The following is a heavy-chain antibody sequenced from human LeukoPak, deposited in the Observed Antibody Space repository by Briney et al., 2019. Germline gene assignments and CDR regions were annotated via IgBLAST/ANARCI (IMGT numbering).Heavy chain of an antibody. D-gene: IGHD2-2*01. V-gene: IGHV3-7*01. CDR2: IKQDGSEK. CDR3: ARGSCSTTSCLEVY. Sequence: GGSLRLSCAASGFTFSSYWMIWVRQAPGKGLEWVANIKQDGSEKYYVDSVKGRFTISRDSAKNSLYLQMNNLRAEDTAVYYCARGSCSTTSCLEVYWGQGTLVTVSS. CDR1: GFTFSSYW. J-gene: IGHJ4*02.